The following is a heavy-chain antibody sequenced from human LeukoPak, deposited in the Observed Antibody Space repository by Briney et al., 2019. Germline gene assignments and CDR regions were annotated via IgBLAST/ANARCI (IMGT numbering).Heavy chain of an antibody. V-gene: IGHV3-7*01. J-gene: IGHJ4*02. CDR1: GFTFSTYA. Sequence: GGSLRLSCAASGFTFSTYAMSWVRQAPGKGLEWVASIRPDGSEDYYMDSVKGRFTISRDNAENSLYLQMNSLRAEDTAVYYCARLMGGVTIYDYWGQGTLVTVSS. D-gene: IGHD4-11*01. CDR2: IRPDGSED. CDR3: ARLMGGVTIYDY.